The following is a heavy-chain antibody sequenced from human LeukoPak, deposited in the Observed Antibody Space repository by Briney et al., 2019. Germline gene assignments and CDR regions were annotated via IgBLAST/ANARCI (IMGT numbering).Heavy chain of an antibody. J-gene: IGHJ4*02. CDR2: INWNSDSI. Sequence: SGGSLRLSCAVSGFTFDDYAMHWVRQVPGKGLEWVSGINWNSDSIGYADSVKGRFTTSRDNAKNSLYLQMNSLRAEDTAFYYCAINGGGDSGYGNFDYWGQGTLVTVFS. V-gene: IGHV3-9*01. CDR1: GFTFDDYA. D-gene: IGHD5-12*01. CDR3: AINGGGDSGYGNFDY.